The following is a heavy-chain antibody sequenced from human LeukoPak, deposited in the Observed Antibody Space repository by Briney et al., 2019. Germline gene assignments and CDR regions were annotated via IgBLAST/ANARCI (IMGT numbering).Heavy chain of an antibody. CDR3: ASVGSSSWAFYYYYMDV. V-gene: IGHV4-39*01. CDR2: IYYSGST. Sequence: SETLSLTCTVSGGSFSSSDYYWGWIRQPPGKGLEWIGSIYYSGSTYYNPSLKSRVTISVDTSKNQFSLKLSSVTAADTAVYYCASVGSSSWAFYYYYMDVWGKGTTVTISS. CDR1: GGSFSSSDYY. D-gene: IGHD6-13*01. J-gene: IGHJ6*03.